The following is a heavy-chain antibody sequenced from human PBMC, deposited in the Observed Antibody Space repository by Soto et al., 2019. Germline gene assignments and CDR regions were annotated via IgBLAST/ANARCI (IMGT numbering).Heavy chain of an antibody. V-gene: IGHV3-21*04. CDR1: GFTFSSYS. J-gene: IGHJ4*02. Sequence: GGSLRLSCAASGFTFSSYSMNWVRQAPGKGLEWVSSISSSSSYIYYADSVKGRFTISRDNSKNTLYLQMNSLRAEDTAVYYCAKDLGRKVGVVRGVIPPDYWGQGTLVTVSS. CDR3: AKDLGRKVGVVRGVIPPDY. D-gene: IGHD3-10*01. CDR2: ISSSSSYI.